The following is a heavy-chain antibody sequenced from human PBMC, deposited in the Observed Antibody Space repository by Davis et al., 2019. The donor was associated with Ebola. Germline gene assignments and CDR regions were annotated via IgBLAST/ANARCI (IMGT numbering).Heavy chain of an antibody. CDR3: ARERIGWNYVYYYGMDV. D-gene: IGHD1-7*01. Sequence: GESLKISCAASGFTFISYSMNWVRQAPGKGLEWVSSISSSSSYIYYADSLKGRFTISRDNAKNSLYLQMNSLRAEDTAVYYCARERIGWNYVYYYGMDVWGQGTTVTVSS. V-gene: IGHV3-21*01. CDR1: GFTFISYS. J-gene: IGHJ6*02. CDR2: ISSSSSYI.